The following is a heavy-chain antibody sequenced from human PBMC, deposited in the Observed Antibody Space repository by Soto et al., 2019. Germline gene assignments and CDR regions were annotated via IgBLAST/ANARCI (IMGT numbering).Heavy chain of an antibody. V-gene: IGHV3-30*18. Sequence: GGSLRLSCAASGFTFSSYGMHWVRQAPGKGLEWVAVISYDGSNKYYADSVKGRFTISRDNSKNTLYLQMNSLRAEDTAVYYCAKNPESYSYGYYYYYGMDVWGQGTTVTVSS. D-gene: IGHD5-18*01. CDR2: ISYDGSNK. CDR1: GFTFSSYG. J-gene: IGHJ6*02. CDR3: AKNPESYSYGYYYYYGMDV.